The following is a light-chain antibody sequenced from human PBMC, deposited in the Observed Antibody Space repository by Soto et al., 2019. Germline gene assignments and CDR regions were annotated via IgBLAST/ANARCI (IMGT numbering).Light chain of an antibody. V-gene: IGKV3D-15*01. CDR1: QSVSID. CDR2: SAH. Sequence: LVVTQSPATVPVSHGESVTISCRASQSVSIDLAWYQQKPGQAPRLLIYSAHTRAAGIPDRFSGTGSGTDFTLTISSLQSEDCAIYYCQQYHTWPITFGGGTKVDI. J-gene: IGKJ4*01. CDR3: QQYHTWPIT.